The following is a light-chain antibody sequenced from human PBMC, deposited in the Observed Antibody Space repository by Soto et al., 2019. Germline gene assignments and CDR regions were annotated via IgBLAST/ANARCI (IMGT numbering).Light chain of an antibody. V-gene: IGKV1D-12*01. CDR1: QGITNR. Sequence: DIQMTQYPSSVSASVGDRVTITCRASQGITNRLAWYQHKPGKAPKXIIYEPSSLQSGVPSRISGSGSGTDGTLTISSLQPEDGATYYCQQANSFPITFGQGTRLEI. CDR3: QQANSFPIT. J-gene: IGKJ5*01. CDR2: EPS.